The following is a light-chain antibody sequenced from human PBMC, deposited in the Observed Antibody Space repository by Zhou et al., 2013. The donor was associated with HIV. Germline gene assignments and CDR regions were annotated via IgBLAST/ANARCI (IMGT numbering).Light chain of an antibody. Sequence: DIQMTQSPSSLSASVGDRVTITCRASQAISSWLAWYQKKPGKAPKLLIYAASSLQSGVPSRFSGRGSGTEFTLTITSLQPDDFGTFFCQQHHFYPVTFGPGTRLQV. V-gene: IGKV1D-16*01. CDR3: QQHHFYPVT. CDR2: AAS. CDR1: QAISSW. J-gene: IGKJ5*01.